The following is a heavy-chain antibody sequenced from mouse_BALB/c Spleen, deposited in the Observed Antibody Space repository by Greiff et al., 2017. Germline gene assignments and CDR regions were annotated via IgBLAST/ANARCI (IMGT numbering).Heavy chain of an antibody. V-gene: IGHV1S41*01. CDR3: ARERTWTKETWFAY. D-gene: IGHD3-3*01. Sequence: DLVKPGASVKLSCKASGYTFTSYWINWIKQRPGQGLEWIGRIAPGSGSTYYNEMFKGKATLTVDTSSSTAYIQLSSLSSEDSAVYFCARERTWTKETWFAYWGQGTLVTVSA. CDR2: IAPGSGST. CDR1: GYTFTSYW. J-gene: IGHJ3*01.